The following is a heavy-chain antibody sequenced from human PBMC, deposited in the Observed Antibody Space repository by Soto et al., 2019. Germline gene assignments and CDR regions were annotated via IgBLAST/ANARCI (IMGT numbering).Heavy chain of an antibody. J-gene: IGHJ4*02. D-gene: IGHD5-12*01. CDR3: ASGSVELATSGTSLFAY. Sequence: ASVKVSCKASGGTFSSYAISWVRQAPGQGLEWMGGIIPIFGTANYAQKFQGRVTITADESTSTAYMELSSLRSEDTAVYYCASGSVELATSGTSLFAYWGKGTLVTVS. CDR1: GGTFSSYA. CDR2: IIPIFGTA. V-gene: IGHV1-69*13.